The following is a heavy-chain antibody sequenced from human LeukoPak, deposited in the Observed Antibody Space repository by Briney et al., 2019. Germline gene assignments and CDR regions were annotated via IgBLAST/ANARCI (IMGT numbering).Heavy chain of an antibody. CDR1: GFIFSNYG. CDR3: AKKAQYNGNYPLDY. J-gene: IGHJ4*02. Sequence: GGSLRLSCAASGFIFSNYGMHWVRQAPGKGLEWVAVISYDGSNKYYADSVKGRFPISRDNSKNTLYLQMNSLRAEDTALYFCAKKAQYNGNYPLDYWGQGTLVTVSS. CDR2: ISYDGSNK. D-gene: IGHD1-26*01. V-gene: IGHV3-30*18.